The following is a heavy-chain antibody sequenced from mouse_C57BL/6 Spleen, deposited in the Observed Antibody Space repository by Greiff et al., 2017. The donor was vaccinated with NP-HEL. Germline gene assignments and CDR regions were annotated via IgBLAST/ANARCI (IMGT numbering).Heavy chain of an antibody. V-gene: IGHV7-3*01. CDR2: IRNKANGYTT. CDR1: GFTFTDYY. J-gene: IGHJ1*03. D-gene: IGHD4-1*01. CDR3: AGSSNWEGCYIDF. Sequence: EVMLVESGGGLVQPGGSLSLSCAASGFTFTDYYMSWVRQPPGKALGWLGFIRNKANGYTTEYSASVKGRFTISRDNSQSILYLQMNTLRAEDSATYYCAGSSNWEGCYIDFWGTGTSVTVSS.